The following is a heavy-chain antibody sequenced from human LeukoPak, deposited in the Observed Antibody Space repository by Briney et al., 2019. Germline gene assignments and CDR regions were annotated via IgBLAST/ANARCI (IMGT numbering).Heavy chain of an antibody. Sequence: GASVKVSCKASGYTFTGYYMHWVRQAPGQGLEWMGWINPDSGGTNYAQKFQGRVTMTRDTSISTAYMELSRLRSDDTAVYYCARVRGYYGSGGWFDPWGQGTLVTVSS. CDR3: ARVRGYYGSGGWFDP. J-gene: IGHJ5*02. D-gene: IGHD3-10*01. V-gene: IGHV1-2*02. CDR1: GYTFTGYY. CDR2: INPDSGGT.